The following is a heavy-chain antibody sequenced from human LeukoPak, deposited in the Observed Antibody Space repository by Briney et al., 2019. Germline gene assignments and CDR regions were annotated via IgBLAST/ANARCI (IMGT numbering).Heavy chain of an antibody. J-gene: IGHJ4*02. V-gene: IGHV3-20*04. CDR2: INWNGGST. D-gene: IGHD6-13*01. CDR1: GFTFDDYG. Sequence: GGSLRLSCAASGFTFDDYGMSWVRQAPGKGLEWVSGINWNGGSTGYADSAKGRFTISRDNAKNSLYLQMNSLRAEDTALYYCARNEYSSSWYYFDYWGQGTLVTVSS. CDR3: ARNEYSSSWYYFDY.